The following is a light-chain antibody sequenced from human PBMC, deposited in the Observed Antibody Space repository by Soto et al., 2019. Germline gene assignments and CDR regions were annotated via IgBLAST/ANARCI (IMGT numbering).Light chain of an antibody. Sequence: QSALTQPASVSGSPGQSITISCTGTSSDVGAYNFVSWYQQHPGKAPKLMIYDVTNRPSGVSSRFSGSKSGNTASLAISGLPAEDEDDYYCSSYTTSNTLVFGGGTKVTVL. J-gene: IGLJ2*01. V-gene: IGLV2-14*03. CDR1: SSDVGAYNF. CDR3: SSYTTSNTLV. CDR2: DVT.